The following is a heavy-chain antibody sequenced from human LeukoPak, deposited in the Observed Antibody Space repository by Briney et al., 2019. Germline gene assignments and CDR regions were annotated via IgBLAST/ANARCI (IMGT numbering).Heavy chain of an antibody. Sequence: GGSLRLSCAASGFTFSSYSMNWVSQAPGKGLEWVSSISSSSSYIYYADSVKGRFTISRDNAKNSLYLQMNSLRAEDTAVYYCARWSESGMDVWGQGTTVTVSS. V-gene: IGHV3-21*01. CDR3: ARWSESGMDV. CDR2: ISSSSSYI. J-gene: IGHJ6*02. CDR1: GFTFSSYS.